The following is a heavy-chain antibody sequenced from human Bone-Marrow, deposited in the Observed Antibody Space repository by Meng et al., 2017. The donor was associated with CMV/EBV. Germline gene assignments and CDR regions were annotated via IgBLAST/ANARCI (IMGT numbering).Heavy chain of an antibody. CDR2: ISAYNGNT. D-gene: IGHD6-6*01. V-gene: IGHV1-18*01. J-gene: IGHJ4*02. CDR3: ARDLGPWSSSSLLGDY. Sequence: ASVKVSCKASGGTFSSYAISWVRQAPGQGLEWMGWISAYNGNTNYAQKLQGRVTMTTDTSTSTAYMELRSLRSDDTAVYYCARDLGPWSSSSLLGDYWGQGTLVTVSS. CDR1: GGTFSSYA.